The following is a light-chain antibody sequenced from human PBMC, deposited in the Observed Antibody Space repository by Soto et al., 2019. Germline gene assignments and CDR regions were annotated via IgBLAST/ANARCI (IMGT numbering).Light chain of an antibody. CDR1: SSDFGGTNY. CDR2: EGT. Sequence: QSALTQPPSASGSPGQSVTISCTGASSDFGGTNYVSWYQQHPGKAPNLMIFEGTKRPSGVPDRFSGSKSVNMASLTVSGLQAEDMVDYSCTSYAGSYADVVFGGGTKLTVL. V-gene: IGLV2-8*01. J-gene: IGLJ2*01. CDR3: TSYAGSYADVV.